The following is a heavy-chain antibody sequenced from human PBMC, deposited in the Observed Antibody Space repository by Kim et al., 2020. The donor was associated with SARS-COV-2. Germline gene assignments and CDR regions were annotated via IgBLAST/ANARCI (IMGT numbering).Heavy chain of an antibody. D-gene: IGHD1-20*01. CDR1: GLTFSNAW. J-gene: IGHJ6*02. V-gene: IGHV3-15*01. CDR3: TTEGISGSGYHYDGMDV. CDR2: IQSKVDGGAT. Sequence: GGSLRLSCEASGLTFSNAWMTWVRQAPGKGLEWVGRIQSKVDGGATGYVAPVKGRSTTSRDDSKNTAYLQMNSLKTEDTAVYYCTTEGISGSGYHYDGMDVLGQGTTVIVSS.